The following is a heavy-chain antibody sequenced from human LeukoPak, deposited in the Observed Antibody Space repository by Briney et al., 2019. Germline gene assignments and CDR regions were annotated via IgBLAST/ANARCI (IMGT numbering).Heavy chain of an antibody. CDR1: GFTFSSYW. D-gene: IGHD3-10*01. CDR2: INNDGSST. V-gene: IGHV3-74*01. J-gene: IGHJ4*02. Sequence: PGGSLRLSCAASGFTFSSYWMHWVRQAPGKGLVWVSRINNDGSSTSYADSVKGRFTISRDNAKNTLYLQMSSLRAEDTAVYYCARDQGMIRGTKDYWGQGTLVTVSS. CDR3: ARDQGMIRGTKDY.